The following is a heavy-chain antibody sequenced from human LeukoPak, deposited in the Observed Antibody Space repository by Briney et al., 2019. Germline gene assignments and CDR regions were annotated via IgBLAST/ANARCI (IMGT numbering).Heavy chain of an antibody. V-gene: IGHV4-34*01. CDR1: GGSFSGYY. D-gene: IGHD4-11*01. J-gene: IGHJ4*02. CDR3: ARPFLEGMTTENFDY. CDR2: INHSGST. Sequence: SETLSLTCAVYGGSFSGYYWSWIRQPPGKGLEWIGEINHSGSTNYNPSLKSRVTISVDTSKNQFSLKLSSVTAADTAVYYCARPFLEGMTTENFDYWGQGTLVTVSS.